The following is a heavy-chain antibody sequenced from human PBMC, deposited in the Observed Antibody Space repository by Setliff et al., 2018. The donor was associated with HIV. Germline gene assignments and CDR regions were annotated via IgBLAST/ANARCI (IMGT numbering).Heavy chain of an antibody. D-gene: IGHD2-21*01. Sequence: ASVKVSCKASGYTFSSHAINWVRQAPGQGLEWMGWINTNTGNPTYGQGFTGRFVLSLDTSVSTAYLQISSLRAEDTAVYYCARDYYCGRDCYSALDSWGQGTMVTVSS. CDR2: INTNTGNP. V-gene: IGHV7-4-1*02. CDR1: GYTFSSHA. J-gene: IGHJ3*02. CDR3: ARDYYCGRDCYSALDS.